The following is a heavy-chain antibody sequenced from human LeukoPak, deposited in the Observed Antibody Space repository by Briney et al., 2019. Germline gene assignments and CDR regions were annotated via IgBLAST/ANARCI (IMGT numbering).Heavy chain of an antibody. J-gene: IGHJ6*03. D-gene: IGHD1-26*01. CDR3: AKDSGSFGAYYYYYMDV. CDR2: LRYDGSNK. V-gene: IGHV3-30*02. Sequence: GGSLRLSWAASGFTFSSYGTHGARKAPGKGLGGGAFLRYDGSNKYYADSVKGRFTISRDNSKNTLYLQMNSLRAEDTAVYYCAKDSGSFGAYYYYYMDVWGKGTTVTVSS. CDR1: GFTFSSYG.